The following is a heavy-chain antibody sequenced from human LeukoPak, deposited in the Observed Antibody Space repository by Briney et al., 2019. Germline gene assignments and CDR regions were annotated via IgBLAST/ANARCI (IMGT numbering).Heavy chain of an antibody. CDR3: ARDGGLNNYWFDP. D-gene: IGHD3/OR15-3a*01. CDR2: VGHSGLT. Sequence: SETLSLTCALYGGSFSGYYGLWVRQAPGKGLEWLGEVGHSGLTNYKPSLKSRLTISLDMSKNQFSLRLTSVTAADTAVYYCARDGGLNNYWFDPWGQGTLVTVSS. V-gene: IGHV4-34*01. J-gene: IGHJ5*02. CDR1: GGSFSGYY.